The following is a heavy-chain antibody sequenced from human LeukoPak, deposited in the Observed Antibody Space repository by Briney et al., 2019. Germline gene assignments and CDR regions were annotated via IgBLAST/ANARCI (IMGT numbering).Heavy chain of an antibody. D-gene: IGHD5-24*01. J-gene: IGHJ4*02. Sequence: QPGGSLTLSCAASGFTISTYWRTWVRQAPGKGLEWVATIKQYGGETHYVDSVKGRFTISRDNAKNLVYLQMNSLGADDTALYYCAREGTRWLQPADYWGQGTLVTVSS. V-gene: IGHV3-7*01. CDR3: AREGTRWLQPADY. CDR1: GFTISTYW. CDR2: IKQYGGET.